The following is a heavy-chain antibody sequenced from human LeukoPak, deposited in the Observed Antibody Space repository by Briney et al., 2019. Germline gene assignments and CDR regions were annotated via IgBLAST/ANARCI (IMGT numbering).Heavy chain of an antibody. J-gene: IGHJ4*02. CDR1: GGSISSSSYY. CDR2: IYYSGST. CDR3: ARHPSDNANLHY. D-gene: IGHD1-1*01. V-gene: IGHV4-39*01. Sequence: SETLSLTCTVSGGSISSSSYYWGWIRQPPGKGLEWIGSIYYSGSTYYNPSLKSRVTISVDTSKNQFSLKLSSVTAADTAVYYCARHPSDNANLHYWGQGTLVTVSS.